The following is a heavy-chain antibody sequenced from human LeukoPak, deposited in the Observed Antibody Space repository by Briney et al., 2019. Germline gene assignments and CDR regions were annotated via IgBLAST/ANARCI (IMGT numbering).Heavy chain of an antibody. J-gene: IGHJ4*02. D-gene: IGHD3-10*01. V-gene: IGHV3-66*01. CDR3: ARDTRPDYYGSGSYN. Sequence: GGSLRLSCAASGFTVSSNYMSWVRQAPGKGLEWVSVIYSGGSTYHADSVKGRFTISRDNSKNTLYLQMISLRAEDTAVYYCARDTRPDYYGSGSYNWGQGTLGTVSP. CDR1: GFTVSSNY. CDR2: IYSGGST.